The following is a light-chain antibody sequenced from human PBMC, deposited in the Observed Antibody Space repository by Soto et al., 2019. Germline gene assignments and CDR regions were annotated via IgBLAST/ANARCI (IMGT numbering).Light chain of an antibody. Sequence: DIQMTQSPSSVSAPVGDRVTITCRASQGFGSWLAWYQQKPGKAPKLLIFAASSLQSGVPSRFSCSGSGTDFTLTISSLQTEDVASYYCQQANRFPWTFGQGTEVEIK. V-gene: IGKV1-12*01. J-gene: IGKJ1*01. CDR3: QQANRFPWT. CDR1: QGFGSW. CDR2: AAS.